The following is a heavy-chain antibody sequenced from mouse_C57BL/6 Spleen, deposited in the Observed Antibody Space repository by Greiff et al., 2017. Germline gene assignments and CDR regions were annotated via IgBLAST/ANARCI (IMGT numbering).Heavy chain of an antibody. CDR1: GFNIKDYY. CDR2: IDPEDGET. V-gene: IGHV14-2*01. D-gene: IGHD1-1*01. CDR3: ARTVLVQYWYFDV. Sequence: VQLKQSGAELVKPGASVKLSCTASGFNIKDYYMHWVKQRTEKGLEWIGRIDPEDGETKYAPKFQGKATMTADTSSNTAYLQLSNLTSEDTAVYDVARTVLVQYWYFDVWGTGTTVT. J-gene: IGHJ1*03.